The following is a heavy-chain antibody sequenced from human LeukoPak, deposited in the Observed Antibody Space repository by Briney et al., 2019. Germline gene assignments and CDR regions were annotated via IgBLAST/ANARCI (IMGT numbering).Heavy chain of an antibody. V-gene: IGHV4-38-2*01. CDR3: ARNSSSGFFDY. CDR2: MYNSVRI. CDR1: GYSIRNGDY. Sequence: SETLSLTCVVSGYSIRNGDYWGWIRKSPGKGLEWRASMYNSVRIHYNPSLKSRVTILVDTSKNEFSLKMRSVTAADTAVYYCARNSSSGFFDYWGQGTLATVSS. D-gene: IGHD6-6*01. J-gene: IGHJ4*02.